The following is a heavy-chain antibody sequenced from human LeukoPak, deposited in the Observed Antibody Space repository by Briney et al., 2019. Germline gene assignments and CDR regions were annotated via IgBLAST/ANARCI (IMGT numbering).Heavy chain of an antibody. J-gene: IGHJ4*02. CDR2: IYYSGST. CDR3: ARRRAYYDILTGYYLDY. V-gene: IGHV4-39*01. Sequence: SETLSLTCTVSGSSISSSSYYWGWIRQPPGKGLEWIGSIYYSGSTYYNPSLKSRVTISVDTSKNQFSLKLSSVTAADTAVYYCARRRAYYDILTGYYLDYWGQGTLVTVSS. CDR1: GSSISSSSYY. D-gene: IGHD3-9*01.